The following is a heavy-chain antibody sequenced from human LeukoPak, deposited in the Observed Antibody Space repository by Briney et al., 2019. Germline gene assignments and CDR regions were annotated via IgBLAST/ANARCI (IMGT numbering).Heavy chain of an antibody. CDR1: SYSISSVYY. CDR3: ARDRYDSGSYLPIDN. Sequence: SETLSLTCTVSSYSISSVYYWGWIRQPPGKGLEWIGSIYHSGSTYYNPSLKSRVTISVDTSKNQFSLKLSSVTAADTAVYYCARDRYDSGSYLPIDNCGHGTLVTVSS. V-gene: IGHV4-38-2*02. CDR2: IYHSGST. J-gene: IGHJ4*01. D-gene: IGHD1-26*01.